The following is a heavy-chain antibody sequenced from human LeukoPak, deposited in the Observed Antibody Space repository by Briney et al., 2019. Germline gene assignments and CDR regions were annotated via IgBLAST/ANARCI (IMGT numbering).Heavy chain of an antibody. Sequence: PSETLSLTCSVSGDSISSYYWSWIRQPPGKGLEWIGYMYYGGSTNHNPSLTSRVTISVDTSNNQFSLKLSSVTAADTAVYYCARVGPPDTLWFGELTLDYWGQGTLVTVSS. CDR2: MYYGGST. D-gene: IGHD3-10*01. CDR3: ARVGPPDTLWFGELTLDY. J-gene: IGHJ4*02. V-gene: IGHV4-59*08. CDR1: GDSISSYY.